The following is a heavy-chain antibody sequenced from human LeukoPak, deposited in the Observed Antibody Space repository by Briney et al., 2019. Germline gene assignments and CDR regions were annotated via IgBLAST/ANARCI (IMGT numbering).Heavy chain of an antibody. D-gene: IGHD3-10*01. CDR1: GFTFSSYG. CDR3: VRWYGGSGLENYYYYMDV. J-gene: IGHJ6*03. Sequence: GRSLRLSCAASGFTFSSYGMSWVRQAPGKGLEWVSAISGSGGSTYYADSVKGRFTISRDNSKNTLYLQMNSLRAEDTAVYYCVRWYGGSGLENYYYYMDVWGKGTTVTISS. V-gene: IGHV3-23*01. CDR2: ISGSGGST.